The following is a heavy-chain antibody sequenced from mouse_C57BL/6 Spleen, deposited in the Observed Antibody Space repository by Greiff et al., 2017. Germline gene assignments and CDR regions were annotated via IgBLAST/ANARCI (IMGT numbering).Heavy chain of an antibody. CDR2: IYPGDGDT. CDR3: ARSKTAQATGFAY. CDR1: GYAFSSSW. V-gene: IGHV1-82*01. J-gene: IGHJ3*01. D-gene: IGHD3-2*02. Sequence: VQLQQSGPELVKPGASVKISCKASGYAFSSSWMNWVKQRPGKGLEWIGRIYPGDGDTNYNGKFTGKATLTADKSSSTAYMQLSSLTSEDSAVYFCARSKTAQATGFAYWGQGTLVTVSA.